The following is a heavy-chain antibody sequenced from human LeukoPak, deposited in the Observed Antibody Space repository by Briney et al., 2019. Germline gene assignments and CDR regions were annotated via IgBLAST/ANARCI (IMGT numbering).Heavy chain of an antibody. CDR3: VGRPTVGPSVD. D-gene: IGHD4-11*01. V-gene: IGHV3-21*05. J-gene: IGHJ4*02. Sequence: GGSQRLSCAASGFTFSSYSMNWVRQAPGKGLEWVSYISTTSNYITYADSVKGRFTISRDNAKNSLFLQMNSLRVEDTAVYYCVGRPTVGPSVDGGQGTLVTVSS. CDR2: ISTTSNYI. CDR1: GFTFSSYS.